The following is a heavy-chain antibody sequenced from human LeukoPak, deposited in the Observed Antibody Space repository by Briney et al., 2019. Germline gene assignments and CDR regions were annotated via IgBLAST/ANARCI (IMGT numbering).Heavy chain of an antibody. Sequence: SETLSLTCTVSGGSISSYYCSWIRQPPGKGLELIGYIYYSGSTNYNPSLKSRVTMSVDTSKNQFSLNLSSVTAEDTAVYYCARMYSSSMSALDVWGQGTTVTVSS. CDR2: IYYSGST. V-gene: IGHV4-59*01. CDR3: ARMYSSSMSALDV. J-gene: IGHJ6*02. D-gene: IGHD6-6*01. CDR1: GGSISSYY.